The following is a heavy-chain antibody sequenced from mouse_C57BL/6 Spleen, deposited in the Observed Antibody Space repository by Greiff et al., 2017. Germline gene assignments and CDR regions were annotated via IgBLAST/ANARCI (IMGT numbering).Heavy chain of an antibody. CDR3: ARGQLRLPFAY. CDR2: INPSSGYT. J-gene: IGHJ3*01. CDR1: GYTFTSYT. V-gene: IGHV1-4*01. D-gene: IGHD3-2*02. Sequence: VQLQQSGAELARPGASVKMSCKASGYTFTSYTMHWVKQRPGQGLEWIGYINPSSGYTKYNQKFKDKATLTADKSSSTAYMQLSSLTSEDSAVYYCARGQLRLPFAYWGQGTLVTVSA.